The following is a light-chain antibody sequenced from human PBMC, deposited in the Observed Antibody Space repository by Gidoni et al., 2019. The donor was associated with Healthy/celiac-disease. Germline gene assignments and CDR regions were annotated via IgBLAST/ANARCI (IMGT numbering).Light chain of an antibody. CDR2: WAS. V-gene: IGKV4-1*01. J-gene: IGKJ4*01. CDR1: QSVLYSSNNKNY. Sequence: IVMTQSPDSLAVSLGDRATINCKSSQSVLYSSNNKNYLAWYQQKPGQHPKMIICWASTRESGVPDRFSGSGSGTDFTLTISSLQAEDVAVYYCQQYYSTPVTFGGGTKVEIK. CDR3: QQYYSTPVT.